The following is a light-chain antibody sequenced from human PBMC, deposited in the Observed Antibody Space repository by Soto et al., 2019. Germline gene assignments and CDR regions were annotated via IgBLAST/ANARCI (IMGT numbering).Light chain of an antibody. CDR3: ETWDSNTLVV. CDR1: SGHSSYI. CDR2: LEGSGSY. V-gene: IGLV4-60*03. Sequence: QPVLTQSSSASASLGSSVKLTCTLSSGHSSYIIAWHQQQPGKAPRYLMKLEGSGSYNKGSGVPDRFSGYSSGADRYLTISNLQSEDEADYYCETWDSNTLVVFGGGTKLTVL. J-gene: IGLJ2*01.